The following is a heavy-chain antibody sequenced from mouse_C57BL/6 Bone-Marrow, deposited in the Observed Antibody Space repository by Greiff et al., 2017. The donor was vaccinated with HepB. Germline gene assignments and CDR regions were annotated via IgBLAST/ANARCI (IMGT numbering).Heavy chain of an antibody. Sequence: EVKLMESGGGLVQPGESLKLSCESNEYEFPSHDMSWVRKTPEKRLELVAAINSDGGSTYYPDTMERRFIISRDNTKKTLNLQMSSLRSEDTALYYCARPPFTGYWFAYWGQGTLVTVSA. V-gene: IGHV5-2*01. J-gene: IGHJ3*01. CDR2: INSDGGST. CDR3: ARPPFTGYWFAY. D-gene: IGHD3-1*01. CDR1: EYEFPSHD.